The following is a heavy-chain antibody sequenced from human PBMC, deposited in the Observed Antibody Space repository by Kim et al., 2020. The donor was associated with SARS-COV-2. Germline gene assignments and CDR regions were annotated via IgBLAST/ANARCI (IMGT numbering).Heavy chain of an antibody. CDR1: GFTFSSYG. V-gene: IGHV3-33*06. CDR3: AKDGTWSSRRMVV. J-gene: IGHJ6*02. CDR2: IWYDGSNK. Sequence: GGSLRLSCAASGFTFSSYGMHWVRQAPGKGLEWVAVIWYDGSNKYYADSVKGRFTISRDNSKNTLYLQMNSLRAEDTAVYYCAKDGTWSSRRMVVWGQGTTVTISS. D-gene: IGHD6-13*01.